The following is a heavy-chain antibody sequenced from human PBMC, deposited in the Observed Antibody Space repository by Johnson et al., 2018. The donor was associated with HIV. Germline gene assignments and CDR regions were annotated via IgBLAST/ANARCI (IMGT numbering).Heavy chain of an antibody. J-gene: IGHJ3*02. CDR3: VQGYHDILSGNYDAFDI. Sequence: QVQLVESGGGLVKPGGSLRLSCTTSGFTFSAYYMSWIRQAPGKGLECVSYISSSGSTMSYADSVKGRFTISRDNAKNSLYLQMNSLRLEDTAVYYCVQGYHDILSGNYDAFDIWGQGTMVIVSS. CDR1: GFTFSAYY. CDR2: ISSSGSTM. D-gene: IGHD3-9*01. V-gene: IGHV3-11*04.